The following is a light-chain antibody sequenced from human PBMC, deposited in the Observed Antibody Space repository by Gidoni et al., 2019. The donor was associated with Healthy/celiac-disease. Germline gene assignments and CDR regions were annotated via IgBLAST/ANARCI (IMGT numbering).Light chain of an antibody. CDR1: SSNIGAGYD. Sequence: QSVLTQPPSVSGAPGPRVTISCTGSSSNIGAGYDLHWYQQLPGTAPKLLIYGNSNRPSGVPDRFSGSKSGTSASLAITGLQAEDEADYYCQSYDSSLSALYVFGTGTKVTVL. CDR3: QSYDSSLSALYV. CDR2: GNS. V-gene: IGLV1-40*01. J-gene: IGLJ1*01.